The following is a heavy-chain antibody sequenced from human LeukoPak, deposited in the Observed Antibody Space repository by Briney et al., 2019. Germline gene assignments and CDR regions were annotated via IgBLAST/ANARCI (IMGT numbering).Heavy chain of an antibody. CDR3: ASLPNTVTKYYFDY. Sequence: GGSLRLSCAASGFTFSSYAMSWVRQAPGKGLEWVSAISGSGGSTYYADSVKGRFTISRDNAKNSLYLQMNSLRAEDTAVYYCASLPNTVTKYYFDYWGQGTLVTVSS. CDR2: ISGSGGST. CDR1: GFTFSSYA. V-gene: IGHV3-23*01. J-gene: IGHJ4*02. D-gene: IGHD4-11*01.